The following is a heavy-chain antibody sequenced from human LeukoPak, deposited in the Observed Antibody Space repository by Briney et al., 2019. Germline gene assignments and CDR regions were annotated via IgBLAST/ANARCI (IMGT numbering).Heavy chain of an antibody. J-gene: IGHJ3*02. CDR2: IRWDGGST. D-gene: IGHD3-22*01. V-gene: IGHV3-43*01. Sequence: GGSLRLSCAASGFTFDDYTMHWVRQAPGKGLEWVSLIRWDGGSTYYADSVKGRFTISRDNSKNTLYLQMNSLRAEDTAVYYCAKNLGVGYYDSSGYGAFDIWGQGTMVTVSS. CDR1: GFTFDDYT. CDR3: AKNLGVGYYDSSGYGAFDI.